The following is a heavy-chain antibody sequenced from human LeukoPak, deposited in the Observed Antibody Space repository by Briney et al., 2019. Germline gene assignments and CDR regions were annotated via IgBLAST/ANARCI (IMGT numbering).Heavy chain of an antibody. CDR2: IHDSGST. D-gene: IGHD1-14*01. J-gene: IGHJ5*02. V-gene: IGHV4-30-4*01. CDR1: GASISSGDYH. Sequence: SETLSLTCTVSGASISSGDYHWNWIRQPPGKGLEWIGFIHDSGSTYYNPSLKSRVTISVDKSKNQFSLKLSSVTAADTAVYYCASLNRVSVAFDPWGQGTLVTVSS. CDR3: ASLNRVSVAFDP.